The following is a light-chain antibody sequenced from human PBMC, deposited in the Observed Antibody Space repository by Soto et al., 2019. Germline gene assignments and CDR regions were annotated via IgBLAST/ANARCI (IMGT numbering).Light chain of an antibody. V-gene: IGKV3-15*01. CDR2: GAS. J-gene: IGKJ4*01. CDR3: QQYNNWPGLT. CDR1: QSVSSN. Sequence: EIVMTQSPATLSVSPGERATLSCRASQSVSSNLAWYQQKPGQAPRLLIYGASTRATGIPARFSGSGSGTECTLTISSLQSEDFAVYYCQQYNNWPGLTLGGGTKVEIK.